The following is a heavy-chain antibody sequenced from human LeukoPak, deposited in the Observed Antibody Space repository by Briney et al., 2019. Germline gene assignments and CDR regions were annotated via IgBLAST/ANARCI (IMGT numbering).Heavy chain of an antibody. CDR3: ARDKIAVAVD. D-gene: IGHD6-19*01. CDR1: GFTLNNAW. CDR2: ISYDGSNK. J-gene: IGHJ4*02. Sequence: GSLRLSCAASGFTLNNAWMSWVRQAPGKGLEWVAVISYDGSNKYYADSVKGRFTISRDNSKNTLYLQMNSLRAEDTAVYYCARDKIAVAVDWGQGTLVTVSS. V-gene: IGHV3-30*01.